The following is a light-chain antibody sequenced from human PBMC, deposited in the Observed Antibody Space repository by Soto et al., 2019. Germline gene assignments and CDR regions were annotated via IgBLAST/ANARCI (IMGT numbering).Light chain of an antibody. J-gene: IGKJ3*01. CDR1: QVVVTAY. CDR2: GAS. Sequence: EIVLTQSPGTLSVSPGERATLSCRASQVVVTAYIHWYQHKPGQAPRLLISGASTRASGIPDRFSGSGVGTDFTLTINRLEPEDCAVYYSLLFRGSPTFGPGSRVHI. V-gene: IGKV3-20*01. CDR3: LLFRGSPT.